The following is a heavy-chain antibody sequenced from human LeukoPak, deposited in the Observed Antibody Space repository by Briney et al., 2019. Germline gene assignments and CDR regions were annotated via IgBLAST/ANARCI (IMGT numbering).Heavy chain of an antibody. V-gene: IGHV3-74*01. J-gene: IGHJ4*02. CDR2: IDRDGTST. Sequence: PGGSLRLSCAASGFTFSSYWMHWVRQAPGKGLVWVSHIDRDGTSTSYADSVKGRFTISRDNAKNTLYLQMNTLRAEDAAVYYCARPSGSLNLDYWGQGTLVTVSS. CDR3: ARPSGSLNLDY. CDR1: GFTFSSYW. D-gene: IGHD1-26*01.